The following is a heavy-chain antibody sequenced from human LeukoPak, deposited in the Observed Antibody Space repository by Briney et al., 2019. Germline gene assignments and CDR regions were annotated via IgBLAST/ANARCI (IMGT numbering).Heavy chain of an antibody. CDR1: GFTFDDYG. D-gene: IGHD3-10*01. CDR2: INWNGGST. CDR3: ARDYYGSGRRPGGFDY. J-gene: IGHJ4*02. V-gene: IGHV3-20*01. Sequence: RTGGSLRLSCAASGFTFDDYGMSWVRQAPGKGLEWVSGINWNGGSTGYADSVKGRFTISRDNAKNSLYLQMNSLRAEDTALYHCARDYYGSGRRPGGFDYWGQGTLVTVSS.